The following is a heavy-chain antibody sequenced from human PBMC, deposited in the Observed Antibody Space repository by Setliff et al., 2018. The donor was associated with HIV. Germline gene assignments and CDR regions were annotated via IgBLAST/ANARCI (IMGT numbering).Heavy chain of an antibody. CDR1: GFTFRTYN. V-gene: IGHV3-21*06. D-gene: IGHD1-1*01. Sequence: RLSCAASGFTFRTYNMNWVRQAPGKGLEWVSSISGNTLYIYYAESVRGRFTVSRDNAKNSLYLQMNGLRAEDTAVYYCARVFSPTGTLSPAFDYWGPGALVTVSS. CDR2: ISGNTLYI. CDR3: ARVFSPTGTLSPAFDY. J-gene: IGHJ4*02.